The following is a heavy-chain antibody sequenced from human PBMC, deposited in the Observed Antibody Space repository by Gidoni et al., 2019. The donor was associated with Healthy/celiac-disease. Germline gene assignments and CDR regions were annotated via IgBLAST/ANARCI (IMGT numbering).Heavy chain of an antibody. CDR2: ISGSGGST. Sequence: EVQLLASGGGLVQPGGSLRLSCAASGFTFRSYAMSWVRQAPGKGLEWVSAISGSGGSTYYADSVKGRFTISRDNSKNTLYLQMNSLRAEDTAVYYCAKDEDTAMVTHNYFDYWGKGTLVTVSS. CDR3: AKDEDTAMVTHNYFDY. D-gene: IGHD5-18*01. CDR1: GFTFRSYA. V-gene: IGHV3-23*01. J-gene: IGHJ4*02.